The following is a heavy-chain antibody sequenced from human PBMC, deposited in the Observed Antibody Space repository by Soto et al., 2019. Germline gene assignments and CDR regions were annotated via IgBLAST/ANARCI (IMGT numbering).Heavy chain of an antibody. CDR2: IIPILGIA. V-gene: IGHV1-69*08. J-gene: IGHJ5*02. CDR3: ARDVEDSSGWSPTVWFDP. D-gene: IGHD6-19*01. Sequence: QVQLVQSGAEVKKPGSSVKVSCKASGGTFSSYTISWVRQAPGQGLEWMGRIIPILGIANYAQKFQGRVTFTADKSTSTAYMELGSLRSEDTAVYYCARDVEDSSGWSPTVWFDPWGQGTLVTVSS. CDR1: GGTFSSYT.